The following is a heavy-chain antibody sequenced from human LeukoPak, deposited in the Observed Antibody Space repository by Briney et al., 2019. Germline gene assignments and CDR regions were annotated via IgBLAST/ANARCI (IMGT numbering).Heavy chain of an antibody. J-gene: IGHJ4*02. Sequence: GGSLRLSCEASGFSFSSYSMDWVRQAPGKGLEWVASITSGSRYLYYGDSVKGRFTVSRDNTKNSLHLQMNSLRVDDTAVYYCARPSGYYAFDYWGQGTLVTVSS. CDR1: GFSFSSYS. CDR2: ITSGSRYL. CDR3: ARPSGYYAFDY. D-gene: IGHD3-22*01. V-gene: IGHV3-21*06.